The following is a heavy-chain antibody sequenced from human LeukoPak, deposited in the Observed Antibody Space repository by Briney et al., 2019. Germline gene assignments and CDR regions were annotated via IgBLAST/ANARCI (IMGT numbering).Heavy chain of an antibody. D-gene: IGHD2-21*01. CDR3: TRSVRNGHIDY. Sequence: ASVKVSCKASGYTFTSYDINWVRQATGQGLEYMGWMNPNSGNTGYAQKFQGRVTMTRSTSISTAYMELSSLTFEDTAVYYCTRSVRNGHIDYWGQGTLVTVSS. V-gene: IGHV1-8*01. CDR1: GYTFTSYD. CDR2: MNPNSGNT. J-gene: IGHJ4*02.